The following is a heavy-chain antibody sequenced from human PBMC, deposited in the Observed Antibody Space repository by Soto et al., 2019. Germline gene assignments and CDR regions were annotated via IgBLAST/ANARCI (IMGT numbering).Heavy chain of an antibody. CDR2: IYYSGST. CDR3: ARDIAVAGTSHNWLDP. V-gene: IGHV4-39*01. D-gene: IGHD6-19*01. J-gene: IGHJ5*02. CDR1: GGSISSSSYY. Sequence: SETLSLTCTVSGGSISSSSYYWGWIRQPPGKGLEWIGSIYYSGSTYYNPSLKSRVTISVDTSKNQFSLKLSSVTAADTAVYYCARDIAVAGTSHNWLDPWGQGTLVTV.